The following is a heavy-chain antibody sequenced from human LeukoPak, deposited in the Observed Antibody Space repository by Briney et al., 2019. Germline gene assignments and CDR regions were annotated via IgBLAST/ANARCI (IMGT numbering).Heavy chain of an antibody. CDR3: AKTGGDSVLYYYYMDV. D-gene: IGHD3-10*01. V-gene: IGHV1-69*05. CDR1: GGTFSSYA. J-gene: IGHJ6*03. Sequence: SVKVSCKASGGTFSSYAISWVRQAPGQGLEWMGGIIPIFGTANYAQKFQGRVTITTDESTSTAYMELSSLRSEDTAVYYCAKTGGDSVLYYYYMDVWGKGTTVTVSS. CDR2: IIPIFGTA.